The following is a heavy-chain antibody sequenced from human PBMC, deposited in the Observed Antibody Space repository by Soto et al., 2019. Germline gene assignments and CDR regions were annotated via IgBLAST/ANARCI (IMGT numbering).Heavy chain of an antibody. D-gene: IGHD2-2*02. CDR3: TRANGPAAIGHFHYGMDV. CDR2: VNSDGSGT. J-gene: IGHJ6*02. V-gene: IGHV3-74*01. CDR1: GFSFRSYW. Sequence: GGSLRLSCVASGFSFRSYWMHWVRQAPGKGLVWVSRVNSDGSGTSYADSVEGRLTISRDNAKNTLYLQMNSLRAEDTAVYYCTRANGPAAIGHFHYGMDVWDQGTTVTVSS.